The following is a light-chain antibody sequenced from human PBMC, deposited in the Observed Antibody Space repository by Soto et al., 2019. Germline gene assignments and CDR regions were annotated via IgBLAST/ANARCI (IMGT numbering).Light chain of an antibody. CDR3: SSYATSNTLV. Sequence: QSALTQPASVSGSPGQSITISCTGTSSDFGAYNFVSWYQQHPGKAPKPMIYDVTNRPSGVSSRFSGSKSGNTASLAISGLHAEDEAGYYCSSYATSNTLVFCGGTKLTVL. CDR2: DVT. CDR1: SSDFGAYNF. J-gene: IGLJ2*01. V-gene: IGLV2-14*03.